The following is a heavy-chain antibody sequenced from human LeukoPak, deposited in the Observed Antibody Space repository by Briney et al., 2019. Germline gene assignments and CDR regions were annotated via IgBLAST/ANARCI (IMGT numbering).Heavy chain of an antibody. J-gene: IGHJ4*02. CDR1: GGSISSGDYY. CDR3: ARVYYDILTGPYYFDY. D-gene: IGHD3-9*01. V-gene: IGHV4-30-4*01. Sequence: SETLSLTCTVSGGSISSGDYYWSWIRQPPGKGLGWIGYIYYSGSTYYNPSLKSRVTISVDTSKNQFSLKLSSVTAADTAVYYCARVYYDILTGPYYFDYWSQGTLVTVSS. CDR2: IYYSGST.